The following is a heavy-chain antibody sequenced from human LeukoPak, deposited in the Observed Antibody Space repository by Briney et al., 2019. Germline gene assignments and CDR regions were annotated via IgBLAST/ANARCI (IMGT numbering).Heavy chain of an antibody. CDR2: MNPKSGNP. CDR3: ARVVWYCSSTSCYIYYYYYGMDV. CDR1: GYTFTSYD. Sequence: ASVKVSCKASGYTFTSYDIHWVRQATGQGLEWMGWMNPKSGNPGYAQKFQGRVTMTRNTSISTAYMELSSLRSEDTAVYYCARVVWYCSSTSCYIYYYYYGMDVWGQGTTVTVSS. J-gene: IGHJ6*02. V-gene: IGHV1-8*01. D-gene: IGHD2-2*02.